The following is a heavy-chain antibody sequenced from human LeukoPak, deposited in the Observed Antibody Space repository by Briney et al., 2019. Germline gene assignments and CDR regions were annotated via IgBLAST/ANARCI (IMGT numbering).Heavy chain of an antibody. V-gene: IGHV3-23*01. CDR2: VSGRDDST. CDR1: GFTFSNYA. Sequence: GASLRLSCAASGFTFSNYAMSWVRQAPGKGLEWVSAVSGRDDSTYYANSVKGRFTISRDTSKKPLYLQMTSLRAEDTAVYYCVKWGDYDILTGYYDPDYWGQGPLVTVSS. J-gene: IGHJ4*02. CDR3: VKWGDYDILTGYYDPDY. D-gene: IGHD3-9*01.